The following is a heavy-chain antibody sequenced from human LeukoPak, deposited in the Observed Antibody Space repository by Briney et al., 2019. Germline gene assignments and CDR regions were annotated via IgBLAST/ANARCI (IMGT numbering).Heavy chain of an antibody. CDR2: INPNSGGT. V-gene: IGHV1-2*02. J-gene: IGHJ4*02. D-gene: IGHD3-22*01. Sequence: ASVKVSCTASGYTFTGYYMHWVRQAPRQGLEWMGWINPNSGGTNYAQKFQGRVTMTRDTSISTAYMELSRLRSDDTAVYYCARDGYDSSGFSDYWGQGTLVTVSS. CDR3: ARDGYDSSGFSDY. CDR1: GYTFTGYY.